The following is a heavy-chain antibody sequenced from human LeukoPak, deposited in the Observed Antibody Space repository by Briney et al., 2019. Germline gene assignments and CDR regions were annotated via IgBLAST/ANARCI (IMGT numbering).Heavy chain of an antibody. V-gene: IGHV3-33*01. CDR2: LWYDGTNR. CDR3: ASGTGAKRYYFDL. CDR1: GFDLSNYG. Sequence: PGGSLRLSCETSGFDLSNYGMHWVRRAPGKGLEWVTVLWYDGTNRYSSDSVKGRISISRDTSENTVSLQINNVTVEDTAIYYCASGTGAKRYYFDLWGQGVLVTVSS. J-gene: IGHJ4*02.